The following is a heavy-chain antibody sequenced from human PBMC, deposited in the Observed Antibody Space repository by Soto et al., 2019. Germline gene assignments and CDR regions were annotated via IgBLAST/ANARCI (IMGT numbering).Heavy chain of an antibody. CDR1: GFTFNAYW. CDR3: VRERTEYGIYCSAYYEVFDI. J-gene: IGHJ3*02. Sequence: EVQLVESGGGLVQPGGSLRLSCAASGFTFNAYWMTWVRQAPGKGLEWVANINRDGTEKNYVDSVKGRFTVSRDNAKKSLHLQMYSLRAEDTSVYYCVRERTEYGIYCSAYYEVFDIWGQGTKVTVSS. CDR2: INRDGTEK. D-gene: IGHD3-22*01. V-gene: IGHV3-7*05.